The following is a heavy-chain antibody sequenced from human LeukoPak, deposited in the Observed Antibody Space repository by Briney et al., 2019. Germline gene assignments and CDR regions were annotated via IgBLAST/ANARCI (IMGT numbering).Heavy chain of an antibody. CDR1: GFTFDIYA. CDR3: ARDQVELCSSGSCYVIDN. V-gene: IGHV3-30*04. D-gene: IGHD2-15*01. J-gene: IGHJ4*02. Sequence: RGSLRLSCAASGFTFDIYAMHWVRQAPGKGLEWVAVMSYDGSNKYYADSVKGRFTISRDNSRNTLHLQMSRLRVADTAVYYCARDQVELCSSGSCYVIDNWGPGTLVAVSS. CDR2: MSYDGSNK.